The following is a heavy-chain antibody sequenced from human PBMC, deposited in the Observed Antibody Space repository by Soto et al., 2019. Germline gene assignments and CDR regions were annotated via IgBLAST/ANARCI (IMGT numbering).Heavy chain of an antibody. CDR2: ISWNSGSI. J-gene: IGHJ4*02. V-gene: IGHV3-9*01. CDR3: AKDSRELPAFFDY. CDR1: GFTFDDYA. Sequence: GGSLRLSCAASGFTFDDYAMHWVRQAPGKGLEWVSGISWNSGSIGYADSVKGRFTISRDNAKSSLYLQMNSLRAEDTALYYCAKDSRELPAFFDYWGQGTLVNVSS. D-gene: IGHD1-26*01.